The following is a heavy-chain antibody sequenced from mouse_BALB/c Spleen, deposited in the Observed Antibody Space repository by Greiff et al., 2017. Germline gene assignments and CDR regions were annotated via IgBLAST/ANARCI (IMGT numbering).Heavy chain of an antibody. CDR1: GYTFTDYW. D-gene: IGHD2-1*01. Sequence: QVQLQQPGAELVMPGASVKMSCKASGYTFTDYWMHWVKQRPGQGLEWIGAIDTSDSYTSYNQKFKGKATLTVDESSSTAYMQLSSLTSEDSAVYYCAREGYYGNYGAMDYWGQGTSVTVSS. CDR2: IDTSDSYT. CDR3: AREGYYGNYGAMDY. J-gene: IGHJ4*01. V-gene: IGHV1-69*01.